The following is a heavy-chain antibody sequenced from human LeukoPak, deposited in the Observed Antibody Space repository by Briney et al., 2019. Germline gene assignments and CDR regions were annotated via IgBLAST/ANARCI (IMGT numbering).Heavy chain of an antibody. CDR3: ATSNSGSLKLDY. V-gene: IGHV3-64*01. J-gene: IGHJ4*02. CDR2: ISSNGGST. Sequence: GGSLRLSCAASGFTFSSYAMHWVRQAPGKGLEYVSAISSNGGSTYYANSVKGRFTISRDNSKNTLYLQMGSLRAGDMAVYYCATSNSGSLKLDYWGQGTLVTVSS. CDR1: GFTFSSYA. D-gene: IGHD3-10*01.